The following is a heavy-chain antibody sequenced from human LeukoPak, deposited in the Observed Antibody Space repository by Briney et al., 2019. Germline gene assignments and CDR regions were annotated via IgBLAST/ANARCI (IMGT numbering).Heavy chain of an antibody. J-gene: IGHJ3*02. D-gene: IGHD3-22*01. Sequence: SETLSLTCTVSGGSISSGGYYWSWIRQHPGKGLEWIGYIYYSGSTYYNPSLKSRVTISVDTSKNQFSLKLSSVTAAGTAVYYCARDRGPLGYYDSSGYDIWGQGTMVTVSS. CDR1: GGSISSGGYY. CDR2: IYYSGST. CDR3: ARDRGPLGYYDSSGYDI. V-gene: IGHV4-31*03.